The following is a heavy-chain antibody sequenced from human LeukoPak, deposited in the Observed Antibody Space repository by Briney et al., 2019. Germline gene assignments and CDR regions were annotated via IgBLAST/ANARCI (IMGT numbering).Heavy chain of an antibody. Sequence: GGSLRLSCVVSGFNFDNFAMHWVRQPLGKGLEWVAVISHDARTKYYADSMKGRITISRDNSKNTLFLQMNNLRTEDTAVYFCARPSPPGDGYNPPDHWGQEPWSPSLQ. D-gene: IGHD5-24*01. CDR2: ISHDARTK. V-gene: IGHV3-30*04. J-gene: IGHJ5*02. CDR1: GFNFDNFA. CDR3: ARPSPPGDGYNPPDH.